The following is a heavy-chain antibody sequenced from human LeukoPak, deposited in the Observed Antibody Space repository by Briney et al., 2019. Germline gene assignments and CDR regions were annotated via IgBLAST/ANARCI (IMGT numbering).Heavy chain of an antibody. CDR1: GYTFTSYG. J-gene: IGHJ5*02. CDR2: ISAYNGNT. Sequence: ASVKVSCKASGYTFTSYGISWVRQAPGQGLEWMGWISAYNGNTNYAQKFQGRVTMTRDTSISTAYMELRRLRFDDTAVYYCARAFEGGFDPWGQGTLVTVSS. CDR3: ARAFEGGFDP. V-gene: IGHV1-18*01.